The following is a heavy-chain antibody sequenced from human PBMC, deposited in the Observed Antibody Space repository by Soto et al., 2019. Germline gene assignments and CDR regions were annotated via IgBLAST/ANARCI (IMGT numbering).Heavy chain of an antibody. Sequence: GESLKISCKGSGYTFTDYWIGWVRQLPGKGLEWMGIIYPGDSDTRYSPSFQGQVTITADKSTSTAYLQWNTLKASDTAMYYCARRSDYYDSSGYFRADNYFDYWGQGTLVTVSS. CDR3: ARRSDYYDSSGYFRADNYFDY. J-gene: IGHJ4*02. V-gene: IGHV5-51*01. CDR2: IYPGDSDT. D-gene: IGHD3-22*01. CDR1: GYTFTDYW.